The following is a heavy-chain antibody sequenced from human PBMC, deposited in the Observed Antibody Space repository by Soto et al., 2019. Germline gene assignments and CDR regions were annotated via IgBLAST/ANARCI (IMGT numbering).Heavy chain of an antibody. Sequence: QVQLQESGPGLVKPSETLSLTCTVSGGSVSSGSYYWSWIRQPPGKGLEWIGYIYYSGSTNYNPSLKSRVTISVDTSKNQLSLKLSSVTAADTAVYYCARVPNTSGSYAPEYWGQGTLVTVSS. CDR1: GGSVSSGSYY. CDR3: ARVPNTSGSYAPEY. J-gene: IGHJ4*02. D-gene: IGHD1-26*01. V-gene: IGHV4-61*01. CDR2: IYYSGST.